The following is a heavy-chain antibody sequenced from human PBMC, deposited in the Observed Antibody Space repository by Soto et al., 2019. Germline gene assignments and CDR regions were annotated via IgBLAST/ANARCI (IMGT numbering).Heavy chain of an antibody. CDR1: GYTFSSYD. J-gene: IGHJ5*02. V-gene: IGHV1-8*02. CDR2: MNPNSGNT. D-gene: IGHD1-26*01. Sequence: QVQLVQSGAEVKKPGASVKVSCKASGYTFSSYDINWVRQAPGQGLEWMGWMNPNSGNTGYAQKFQGRVTMTRNTSIGTAYMKLSSPRSEDTDEYDCAREDARWEWHWFDHWGQGTLVTVSS. CDR3: AREDARWEWHWFDH.